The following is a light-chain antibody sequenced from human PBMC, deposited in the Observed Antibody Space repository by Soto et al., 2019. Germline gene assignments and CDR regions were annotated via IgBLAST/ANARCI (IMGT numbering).Light chain of an antibody. CDR3: QQYHYWPLT. CDR1: ESVGTH. CDR2: GAS. V-gene: IGKV3D-15*01. Sequence: EIVMTQSPATLSVSPGEGATLSCRASESVGTHLAWYQQKPGQAPRLLVYGASTRATGIPARFSGGGSVAEFTLTITSLQSEDFAIYYCQQYHYWPLTFGPGTRVDIK. J-gene: IGKJ3*01.